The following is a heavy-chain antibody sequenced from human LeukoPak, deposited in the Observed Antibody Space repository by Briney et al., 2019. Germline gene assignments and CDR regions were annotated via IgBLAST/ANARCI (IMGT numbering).Heavy chain of an antibody. D-gene: IGHD6-13*01. J-gene: IGHJ4*02. CDR1: GGSFSGYY. CDR3: ARGKGMAEAYFVRDFRKMGYFDF. CDR2: INHSGST. V-gene: IGHV4-34*01. Sequence: SETLSLTCAVYGGSFSGYYWSWIRQPPGKGLEWIGEINHSGSTNYHPSLKSRVTISVDTSKNHFSLNLISVTAADTAVYYCARGKGMAEAYFVRDFRKMGYFDFWGQGTRVTVSS.